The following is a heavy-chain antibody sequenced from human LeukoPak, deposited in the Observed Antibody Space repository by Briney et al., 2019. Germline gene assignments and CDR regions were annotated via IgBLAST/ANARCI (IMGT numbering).Heavy chain of an antibody. CDR3: AREGRRTTDPFDY. CDR2: INAGNGNT. Sequence: ASVKVSCKASGYTFVTYAMHWVRQAPGQRLEWMGWINAGNGNTKYSQKFQGRVTITRDTSASTAYMELSSLRSEDTAVYYCAREGRRTTDPFDYWGQGTLVTVSS. V-gene: IGHV1-3*01. CDR1: GYTFVTYA. D-gene: IGHD4-11*01. J-gene: IGHJ4*02.